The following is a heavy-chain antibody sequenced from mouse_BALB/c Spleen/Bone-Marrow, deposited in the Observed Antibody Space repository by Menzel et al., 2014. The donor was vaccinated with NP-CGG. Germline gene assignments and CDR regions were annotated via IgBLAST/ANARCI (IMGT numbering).Heavy chain of an antibody. CDR2: IEPANGNT. Sequence: EVQLQQSGAELVKPGASVKLSCTASGFNIKDTYMHWVKQRPEQGLEWIGRIEPANGNTKYDPKFQGKATITADTSSNTAHLHLSSLTSEDTAVYYCANDWFAYWGQGTLVTVSA. V-gene: IGHV14-3*02. D-gene: IGHD2-3*01. CDR3: ANDWFAY. J-gene: IGHJ3*01. CDR1: GFNIKDTY.